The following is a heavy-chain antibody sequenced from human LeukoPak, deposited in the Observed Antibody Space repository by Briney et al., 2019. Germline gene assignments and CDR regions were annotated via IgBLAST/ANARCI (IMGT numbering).Heavy chain of an antibody. Sequence: PSETLSLTCTVSGGSISSGGYYWSWIRQHPGKGLEWIGYIYYRGSPYYNPSLKSRVTISVDTSKNQFSLKLSSVTAADTAVYYCARDKDGSYYDYWGQGTLVTVSS. CDR1: GGSISSGGYY. CDR2: IYYRGSP. D-gene: IGHD1-26*01. CDR3: ARDKDGSYYDY. J-gene: IGHJ4*02. V-gene: IGHV4-31*03.